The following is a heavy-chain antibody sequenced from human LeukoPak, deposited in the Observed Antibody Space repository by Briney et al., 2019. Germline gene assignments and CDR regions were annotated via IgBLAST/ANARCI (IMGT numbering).Heavy chain of an antibody. Sequence: PSETLSLTCAVSGGSISSGGYSWSWIRQPPGKGLEWIVYIYHSGSTYYNPSLKSRVTISVDRSKNQFSLKLSSMTAADTAVYYCARGSSTSDYYYYGMDVWGQGTTVTVSS. CDR1: GGSISSGGYS. D-gene: IGHD2-2*01. V-gene: IGHV4-30-2*01. CDR2: IYHSGST. CDR3: ARGSSTSDYYYYGMDV. J-gene: IGHJ6*02.